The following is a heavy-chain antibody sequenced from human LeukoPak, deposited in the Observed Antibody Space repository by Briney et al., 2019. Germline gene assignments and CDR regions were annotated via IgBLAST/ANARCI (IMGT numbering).Heavy chain of an antibody. CDR1: GFTLSSHG. CDR3: ARDLSFGSLDF. J-gene: IGHJ4*02. Sequence: GGSLRLSCVASGFTLSSHGMHWVRQAPGKGLEWVALIWYDGTRENYADSVKGRFTIFRDLSKNTLNLQMNSLRVDDTAVFYCARDLSFGSLDFRGQGTLVTVSS. CDR2: IWYDGTRE. D-gene: IGHD1-26*01. V-gene: IGHV3-33*01.